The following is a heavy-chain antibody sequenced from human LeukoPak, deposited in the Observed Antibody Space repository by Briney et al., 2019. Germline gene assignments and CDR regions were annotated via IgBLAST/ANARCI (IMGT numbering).Heavy chain of an antibody. CDR3: ARESLTMVRGAPLYYYGMDV. D-gene: IGHD3-10*01. J-gene: IGHJ6*02. Sequence: ASVKVSCKASGYTFTGYYMHWVRQAPGQGLDWMGWINPNSGGTNYAQKFQGWVTMTRDTSISTAYMELSRLRSDDTAVYYCARESLTMVRGAPLYYYGMDVWGQGTTVTVSS. CDR2: INPNSGGT. CDR1: GYTFTGYY. V-gene: IGHV1-2*04.